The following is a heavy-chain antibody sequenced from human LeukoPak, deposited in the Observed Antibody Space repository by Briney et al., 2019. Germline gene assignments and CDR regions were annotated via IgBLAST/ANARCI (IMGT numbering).Heavy chain of an antibody. CDR3: ARKGWGFPGYSSCWYQGYNWLDP. CDR1: GGSFSGYY. D-gene: IGHD6-13*01. CDR2: INHSGST. Sequence: SETLSLTCAVYGGSFSGYYWSWIRQPPGKGLEWIGEINHSGSTNYNPSLKSRVTISVDTSKNQFSLKLSSVTAADTAVYYCARKGWGFPGYSSCWYQGYNWLDPWGQGTLVTVSS. V-gene: IGHV4-34*01. J-gene: IGHJ5*02.